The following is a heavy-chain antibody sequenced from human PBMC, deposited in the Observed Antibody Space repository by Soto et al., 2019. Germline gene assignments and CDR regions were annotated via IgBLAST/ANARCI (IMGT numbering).Heavy chain of an antibody. Sequence: PSETLSLTCAVYGGSFSGYYWSWIRQPPGKGLEWIGEINHSGSTNYNPSLKSRVTISVDTSKNQFSLKLSSATAADTAVYYCARAQLNYDFCSGYSGLVDYWGQGTLVIVSS. CDR3: ARAQLNYDFCSGYSGLVDY. V-gene: IGHV4-34*01. D-gene: IGHD3-3*01. J-gene: IGHJ4*02. CDR1: GGSFSGYY. CDR2: INHSGST.